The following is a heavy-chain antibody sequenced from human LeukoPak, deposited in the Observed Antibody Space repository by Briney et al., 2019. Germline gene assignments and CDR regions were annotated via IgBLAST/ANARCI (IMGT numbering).Heavy chain of an antibody. J-gene: IGHJ4*02. CDR1: GFTFSSSA. CDR2: ISNNGGYT. CDR3: AKQLGYCSDGSCYFPY. D-gene: IGHD2-15*01. Sequence: GGSLRLSCAASGFTFSSSAMSWVRQAPGKGLEWFSAISNNGGYTYYADSVQGRFTISRDNSKSTLCLQMNSLRAEDTAVYYCAKQLGYCSDGSCYFPYWGQGTLLTVSS. V-gene: IGHV3-23*01.